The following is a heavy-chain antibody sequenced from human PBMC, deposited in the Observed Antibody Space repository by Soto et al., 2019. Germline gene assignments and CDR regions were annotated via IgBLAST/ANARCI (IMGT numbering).Heavy chain of an antibody. CDR3: ARDKITGLFDY. CDR1: GGSFSGYY. CDR2: INHSGST. J-gene: IGHJ4*02. V-gene: IGHV4-34*01. D-gene: IGHD2-8*02. Sequence: PSETLSLTCAVYGGSFSGYYWTWFRQPPGTGLEWIGEINHSGSTNYNPSLKSRVTISVDTSKNQFSLKLTSVTAADTAVYYCARDKITGLFDYWGQGTLVTVPQ.